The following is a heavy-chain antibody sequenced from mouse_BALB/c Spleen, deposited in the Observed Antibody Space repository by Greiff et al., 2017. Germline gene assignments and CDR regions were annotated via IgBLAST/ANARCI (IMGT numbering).Heavy chain of an antibody. Sequence: EVQVVESGGGLVQPKGSLKLSCAASGFTFNTYAMNWVRQAPGKGLEWVARIRSKSNNYATYYADSVKDRFTISRDDSQSMLYLQMNNLKTEDTAMYYCVRHPGLEAMDYWGQGTSVTVSS. CDR3: VRHPGLEAMDY. D-gene: IGHD3-3*01. CDR2: IRSKSNNYAT. J-gene: IGHJ4*01. V-gene: IGHV10-1*02. CDR1: GFTFNTYA.